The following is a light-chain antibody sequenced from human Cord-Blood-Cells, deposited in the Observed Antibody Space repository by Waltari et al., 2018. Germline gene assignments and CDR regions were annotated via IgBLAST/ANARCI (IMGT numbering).Light chain of an antibody. CDR2: GKN. CDR3: NSRDSSGNHVV. CDR1: SLRSYC. V-gene: IGLV3-19*01. Sequence: SSELTQDPAVSVALGQTVRITCQGDSLRSYCASWYQQKPEQAPKRVLYGKNNRPSGIPDRFSGSSSGNTASLTSTGAQAEDEADYYCNSRDSSGNHVVFGGGTKLTVL. J-gene: IGLJ2*01.